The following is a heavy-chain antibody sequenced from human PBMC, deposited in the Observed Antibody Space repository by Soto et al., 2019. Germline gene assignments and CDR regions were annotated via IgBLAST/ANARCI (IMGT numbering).Heavy chain of an antibody. Sequence: QVQLVQSGAEVKKPGSSVKVSCKASGGTFSRSPISWVRQAPGQGLEWMGGIIPMFGTANHAQKFQGRVTITAAESTTTVYMELTSLRFEDTAVYYCARGGIQEAGAFDIWGQGTMVTVSS. J-gene: IGHJ3*02. V-gene: IGHV1-69*12. CDR3: ARGGIQEAGAFDI. D-gene: IGHD5-18*01. CDR1: GGTFSRSP. CDR2: IIPMFGTA.